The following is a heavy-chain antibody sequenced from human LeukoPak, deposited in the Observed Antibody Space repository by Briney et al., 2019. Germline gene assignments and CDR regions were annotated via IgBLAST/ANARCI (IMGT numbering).Heavy chain of an antibody. D-gene: IGHD3-16*02. CDR2: INHSGST. CDR1: GGSFSGYY. V-gene: IGHV4-34*01. CDR3: ARLDYDYVWGSYRYPVLDY. J-gene: IGHJ4*02. Sequence: SETLSLTCAVYGGSFSGYYWSWIRQPPGKGLEWIGEINHSGSTNYNPSLKSRVTISVDTSKNQFSLKLSSVTAADTAVYYCARLDYDYVWGSYRYPVLDYWGQGTLVTVSS.